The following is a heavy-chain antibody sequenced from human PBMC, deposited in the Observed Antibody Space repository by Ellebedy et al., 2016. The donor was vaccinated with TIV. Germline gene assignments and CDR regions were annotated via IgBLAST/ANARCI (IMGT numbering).Heavy chain of an antibody. CDR3: AKGRGGGSDTSTPRYYFDY. Sequence: GESLKISCAASGFTFSAYGMHWVRQAPAKGMEWVAVVLYAGNNQYYADSVEGRFIISRDNSKKTLYLQMNSLRAEDTAVYYCAKGRGGGSDTSTPRYYFDYWGLGTLVTVSS. CDR1: GFTFSAYG. J-gene: IGHJ4*02. D-gene: IGHD2-2*01. CDR2: VLYAGNNQ. V-gene: IGHV3-30*18.